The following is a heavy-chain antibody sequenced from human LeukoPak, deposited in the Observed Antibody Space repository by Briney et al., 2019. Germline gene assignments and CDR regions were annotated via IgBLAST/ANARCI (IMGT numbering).Heavy chain of an antibody. V-gene: IGHV4-39*07. J-gene: IGHJ4*02. CDR3: ARVGDYGDYYFDY. CDR2: ISYSGTT. D-gene: IGHD4-17*01. Sequence: SETLSLTCTVSGGSISSSSVYWAWIRQPPGKGLEWIGSISYSGTTYYNPSLKSRVTISVDTSKNQFSLKLSSVTAADTAVYYCARVGDYGDYYFDYWGQGTLVTVSS. CDR1: GGSISSSSVY.